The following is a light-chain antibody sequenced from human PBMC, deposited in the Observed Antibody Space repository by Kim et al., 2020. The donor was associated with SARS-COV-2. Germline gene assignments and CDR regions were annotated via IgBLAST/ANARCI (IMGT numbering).Light chain of an antibody. V-gene: IGKV1-39*01. CDR2: AAS. CDR1: QSTSSY. J-gene: IGKJ1*01. CDR3: QQSHSTPPT. Sequence: ASVGDRITITCRASQSTSSYLNWYQQKPGKAPKLLIYAASSLQSGVPSRFSGSGSGTDFTLTISSLQPEDFATYYCQQSHSTPPTFGQGTKVDIK.